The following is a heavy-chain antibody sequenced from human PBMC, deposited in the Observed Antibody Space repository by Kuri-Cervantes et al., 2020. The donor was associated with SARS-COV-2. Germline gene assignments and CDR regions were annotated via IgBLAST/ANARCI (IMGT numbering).Heavy chain of an antibody. CDR1: GFTFSSYA. J-gene: IGHJ4*02. V-gene: IGHV3-30-3*01. D-gene: IGHD3-10*01. CDR2: ISYDGSNK. Sequence: LSLTCAASGFTFSSYAMRWVRQAPGKGLEWVTVISYDGSNKYYADSVKGRFTISRDNSKNTLYLQMNSLRAEDTAVYYCARVVRGVIIEGDYWGQGTLVTVSS. CDR3: ARVVRGVIIEGDY.